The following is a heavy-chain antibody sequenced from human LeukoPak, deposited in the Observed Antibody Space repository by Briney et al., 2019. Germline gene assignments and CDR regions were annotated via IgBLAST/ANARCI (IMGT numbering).Heavy chain of an antibody. CDR1: GFTFSNYW. CDR3: ARESSVGAHKAFDY. J-gene: IGHJ4*02. D-gene: IGHD1-26*01. Sequence: PGGSLRLSCAASGFTFSNYWMHWVRQAPGKGLVWVSRINSDGSSTTYADSVKGRFTISRDNAKNTLYLQMNSLRAEDTAVYYCARESSVGAHKAFDYWCQGTLVTVSS. V-gene: IGHV3-74*01. CDR2: INSDGSST.